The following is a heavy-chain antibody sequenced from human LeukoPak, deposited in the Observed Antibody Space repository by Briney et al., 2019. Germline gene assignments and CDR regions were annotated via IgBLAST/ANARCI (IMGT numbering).Heavy chain of an antibody. CDR1: GGSISRYY. CDR3: AREGSSTSRDAFDI. CDR2: IYYSGST. Sequence: PSETLSLTCTVSGGSISRYYWSWIRQPPGKGLEWIGYIYYSGSTNYNPSLKSRVTISVDTSKNQFSLKLSSVTAADTAVYYCAREGSSTSRDAFDIWGQGTMVTVSS. V-gene: IGHV4-59*01. J-gene: IGHJ3*02.